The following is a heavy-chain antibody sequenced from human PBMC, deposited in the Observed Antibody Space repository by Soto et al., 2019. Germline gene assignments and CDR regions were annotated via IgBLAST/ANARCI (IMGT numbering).Heavy chain of an antibody. V-gene: IGHV3-53*01. CDR2: IYSGGST. D-gene: IGHD3-3*01. CDR3: ARFITIFGVVTYYYGMDV. Sequence: PGGSLRLSCAASGFTVSSNYMSWVRQAPGKGLEWVSVIYSGGSTYYADSVKGRFTISRDNSKNTLYLQMNSLRAEDTAVYYCARFITIFGVVTYYYGMDVWGQGTTVTVSS. J-gene: IGHJ6*02. CDR1: GFTVSSNY.